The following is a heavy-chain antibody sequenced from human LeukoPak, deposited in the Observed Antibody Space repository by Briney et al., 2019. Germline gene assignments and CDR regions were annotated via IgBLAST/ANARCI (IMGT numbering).Heavy chain of an antibody. CDR2: ISSSGSTI. CDR3: AKPGDGSGYYDYYYYGMDV. CDR1: GFTFSSYE. J-gene: IGHJ6*02. V-gene: IGHV3-48*03. D-gene: IGHD3-22*01. Sequence: GGSLRLSCAASGFTFSSYEMNWVRQAPGKGLEWVSYISSSGSTIYYADSVKGRFTISRDNAKNSLYLQMNSLRAEDTAVYYCAKPGDGSGYYDYYYYGMDVWGQGTTDTVSS.